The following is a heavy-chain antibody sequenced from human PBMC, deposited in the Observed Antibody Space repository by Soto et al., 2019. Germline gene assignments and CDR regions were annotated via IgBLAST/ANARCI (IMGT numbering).Heavy chain of an antibody. V-gene: IGHV3-74*01. D-gene: IGHD6-19*01. Sequence: GGSLRLXCAASGFTFSSYWMHWVRQVPGKGLVWVSRIHFDGSTTHYADSVKGRFTISRDNAKNTLSLQMNSLRAEDTAVYYCARDAYISGYYQFDYWGQGTLVTVSS. CDR2: IHFDGSTT. CDR3: ARDAYISGYYQFDY. J-gene: IGHJ4*02. CDR1: GFTFSSYW.